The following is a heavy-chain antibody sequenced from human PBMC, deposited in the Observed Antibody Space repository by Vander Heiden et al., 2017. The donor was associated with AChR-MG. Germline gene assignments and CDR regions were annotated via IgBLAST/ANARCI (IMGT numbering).Heavy chain of an antibody. CDR1: GFTFRSYA. J-gene: IGHJ4*02. Sequence: EVQLLESGGGLVQPGGSLRLSCAAPGFTFRSYALSCVRQAPGKGLEWVSAISGSGGSTYYADAVKGRFTISRDNSKNTLYLQMNSLRAEDTAVYYCAKARPGGYCSSTSCSTNFDYWGQGTLVTVSS. CDR3: AKARPGGYCSSTSCSTNFDY. D-gene: IGHD2-2*01. CDR2: ISGSGGST. V-gene: IGHV3-23*01.